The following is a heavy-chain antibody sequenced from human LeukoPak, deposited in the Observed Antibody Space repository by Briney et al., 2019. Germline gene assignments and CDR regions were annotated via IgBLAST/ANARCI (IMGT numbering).Heavy chain of an antibody. V-gene: IGHV1-69*05. CDR3: ARGPIAARPDNWFDP. D-gene: IGHD6-6*01. Sequence: SVKVSCKASGGTFSSYSISWVRQAPGQGLEWMGRIIPIFGTANNAQKFQGRVTITTDESTSTAYMELSSLTSEDTAVYYCARGPIAARPDNWFDPWGQGTLVTVSS. CDR1: GGTFSSYS. CDR2: IIPIFGTA. J-gene: IGHJ5*02.